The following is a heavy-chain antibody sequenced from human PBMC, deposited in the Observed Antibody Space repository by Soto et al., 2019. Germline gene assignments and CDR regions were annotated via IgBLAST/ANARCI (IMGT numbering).Heavy chain of an antibody. CDR1: GGSISTYY. D-gene: IGHD3-10*01. V-gene: IGHV4-59*01. CDR3: ARATPRGGGIDP. J-gene: IGHJ5*02. Sequence: SETLSLTCTVSGGSISTYYWSWIRQPPGKGLEWIGYIYYSGYTNYNPSLKGRVTISVDTSKDQFSLTLSSVTAADTAVYYCARATPRGGGIDPWGQGTLVTVSS. CDR2: IYYSGYT.